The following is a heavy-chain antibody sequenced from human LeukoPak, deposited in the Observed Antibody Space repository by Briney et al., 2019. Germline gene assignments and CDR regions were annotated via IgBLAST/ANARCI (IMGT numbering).Heavy chain of an antibody. Sequence: PSETLSLTCTVSGGSISSYYWSWIRQPPGKGLEWIGYIYYSGSTNYNPSLKSRVTISVDTSKNQFSLKLSSVTAADTAVYYCARQMGFAAHFDYWGQGTLVTVSS. J-gene: IGHJ4*02. V-gene: IGHV4-59*08. D-gene: IGHD6-13*01. CDR2: IYYSGST. CDR1: GGSISSYY. CDR3: ARQMGFAAHFDY.